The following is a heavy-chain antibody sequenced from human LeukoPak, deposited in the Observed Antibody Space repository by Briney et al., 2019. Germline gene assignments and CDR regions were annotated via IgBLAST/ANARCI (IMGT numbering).Heavy chain of an antibody. CDR2: IKQDGSEK. Sequence: GGSRRLSCAASGFTFSSYWMSWVRQAPGKGLEWVANIKQDGSEKYYVDSVKGRFTISRDNAKNSLYLQMNSLRAEDTAVYYCARGTYSSSWAFNWFDPWGQGTLVTVSS. D-gene: IGHD6-13*01. J-gene: IGHJ5*02. CDR1: GFTFSSYW. V-gene: IGHV3-7*01. CDR3: ARGTYSSSWAFNWFDP.